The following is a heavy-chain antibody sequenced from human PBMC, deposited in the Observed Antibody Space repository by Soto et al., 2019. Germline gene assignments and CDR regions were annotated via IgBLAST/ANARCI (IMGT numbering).Heavy chain of an antibody. CDR2: ISYDGSLQ. V-gene: IGHV3-30*03. CDR1: GFAFSSYG. CDR3: VSDRGYGHAAVPYS. D-gene: IGHD5-18*01. Sequence: QAQLVESGGGVVQPGRSLRLSCAASGFAFSSYGMHWVRQAPGTGLEWVAVISYDGSLQHYADSVKGRFTISRYNAKNMVLLQMSSLRAEETAVYYCVSDRGYGHAAVPYSWGQGTLVSVSS. J-gene: IGHJ4*02.